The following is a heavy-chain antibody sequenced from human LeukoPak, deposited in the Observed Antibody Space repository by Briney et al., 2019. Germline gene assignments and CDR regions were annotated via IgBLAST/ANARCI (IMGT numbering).Heavy chain of an antibody. D-gene: IGHD3-16*02. J-gene: IGHJ4*02. CDR1: GFTFSSYS. Sequence: PGGSLRLSCAASGFTFSSYSMNWVRQAPGKGLEWVSYISSSSSTIYYADSVKGRFTISRDNAKNSLYLQMNSLRAEDTAVYYCATSPPYDYIWGSYRSVFDYWGQGTLVTVSS. CDR2: ISSSSSTI. V-gene: IGHV3-48*01. CDR3: ATSPPYDYIWGSYRSVFDY.